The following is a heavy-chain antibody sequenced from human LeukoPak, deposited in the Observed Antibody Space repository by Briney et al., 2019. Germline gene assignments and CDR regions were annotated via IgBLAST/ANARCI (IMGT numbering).Heavy chain of an antibody. J-gene: IGHJ5*02. CDR1: GGSISSYY. V-gene: IGHV4-59*08. Sequence: SEALSLTCTVSGGSISSYYWSWIRQSPGEGLEWIGYIYYSGSTNYNPSLKSRVTISVDASKNQFSLKLISVTAADSAVYYCARQGSGWYNWFDPWGQGTLVTVSS. D-gene: IGHD6-19*01. CDR3: ARQGSGWYNWFDP. CDR2: IYYSGST.